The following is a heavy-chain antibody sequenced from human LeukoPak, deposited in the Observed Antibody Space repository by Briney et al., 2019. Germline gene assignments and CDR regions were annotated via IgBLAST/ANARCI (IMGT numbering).Heavy chain of an antibody. V-gene: IGHV1-18*01. CDR2: ISAYNGNT. CDR3: ASRTRNCSSTSCQIFDY. D-gene: IGHD2-2*01. CDR1: GYSFTSYG. Sequence: ASVKVSCKASGYSFTSYGISWVRQAPGQGLEWMGWISAYNGNTNYAQKLQGRVTMTTDTPTSTAYIELRSLRSDDTAVYYCASRTRNCSSTSCQIFDYWGQGTLVTVSS. J-gene: IGHJ4*02.